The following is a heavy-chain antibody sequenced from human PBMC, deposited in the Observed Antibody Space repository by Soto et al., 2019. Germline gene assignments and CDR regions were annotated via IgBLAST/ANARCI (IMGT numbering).Heavy chain of an antibody. CDR1: GTSISSTCW. V-gene: IGHV4-4*02. Sequence: SETLSLTCAVSGTSISSTCWWSWVRQPPGKGLEWIGEAHPSGTVNYNPPFASRATISVDKSNNQLSLNLNSLTAADTAVFFCARHVGVAGTRGFDYWGQGILVTVS. CDR3: ARHVGVAGTRGFDY. CDR2: AHPSGTV. J-gene: IGHJ4*02. D-gene: IGHD6-19*01.